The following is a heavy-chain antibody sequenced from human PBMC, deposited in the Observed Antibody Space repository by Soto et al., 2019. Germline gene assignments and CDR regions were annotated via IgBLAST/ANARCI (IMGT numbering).Heavy chain of an antibody. V-gene: IGHV1-18*01. D-gene: IGHD5-12*01. Sequence: ASVTVSCQASGYTFTSYGIIWVRQAPGQGLEWMGWISAYNGNTNYAQKLQGRVTMTTDTSTSTAYMELRSLRSDDTAVYYCARMEDIVATTDAFDIWGQGTMVTVS. CDR3: ARMEDIVATTDAFDI. CDR1: GYTFTSYG. J-gene: IGHJ3*02. CDR2: ISAYNGNT.